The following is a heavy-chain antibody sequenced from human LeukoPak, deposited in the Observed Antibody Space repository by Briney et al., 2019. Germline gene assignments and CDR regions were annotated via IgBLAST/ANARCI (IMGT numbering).Heavy chain of an antibody. CDR3: ARFHLPYYYDSSGYYQSPYDAFDI. J-gene: IGHJ3*02. D-gene: IGHD3-22*01. V-gene: IGHV4-34*01. CDR1: GGSFSGYY. Sequence: SETLSLTCAVYGGSFSGYYWSWIRQPPGKGLEWIGEINHSGSTNYNPSLKSRVTISVDTSKNQFSLKLSSVTAADTAVYYCARFHLPYYYDSSGYYQSPYDAFDIWGQGTMVTVSS. CDR2: INHSGST.